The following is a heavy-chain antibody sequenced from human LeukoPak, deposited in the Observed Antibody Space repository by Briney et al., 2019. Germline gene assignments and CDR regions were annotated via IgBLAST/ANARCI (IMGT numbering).Heavy chain of an antibody. CDR2: IIPIFGTA. Sequence: SVKVSCKASGGTFSSYAISWVRQAPGQGLEWMGGIIPIFGTANYAQKFQGRVTITADESTSTAYMELSSLRSEDTAVYYCARGQYQLLKPTLGAFDIWGQGTMVTVSS. J-gene: IGHJ3*02. D-gene: IGHD2-2*01. CDR1: GGTFSSYA. V-gene: IGHV1-69*13. CDR3: ARGQYQLLKPTLGAFDI.